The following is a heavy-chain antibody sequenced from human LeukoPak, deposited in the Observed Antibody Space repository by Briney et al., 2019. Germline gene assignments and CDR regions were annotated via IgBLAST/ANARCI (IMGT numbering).Heavy chain of an antibody. CDR1: GFAFSNYA. Sequence: GGSLRLSCAASGFAFSNYAMHWVRQAPGKGLEWVAVISYDGSNKYYADSVKGRFTVSRDNSKNTLYLQMNSLRAEDTAVYYCARAPGDPPNYWGQGTLVTVSS. J-gene: IGHJ4*02. CDR3: ARAPGDPPNY. V-gene: IGHV3-30*04. D-gene: IGHD4-17*01. CDR2: ISYDGSNK.